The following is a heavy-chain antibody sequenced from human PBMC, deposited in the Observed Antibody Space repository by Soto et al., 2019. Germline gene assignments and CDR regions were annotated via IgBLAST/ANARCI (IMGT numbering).Heavy chain of an antibody. Sequence: QVQLVQSGDEVKKPGASVKVSCKASGYIFVNYGIAWVRQAPGQGLEWMGWISPYTGNTHSATKVQGRLTMTTDTXXSTASMDLGSLTSDDTAVYYCVMVDNYVTPTPQDVWGQGTTVTVSS. CDR2: ISPYTGNT. V-gene: IGHV1-18*01. D-gene: IGHD3-16*01. J-gene: IGHJ6*02. CDR3: VMVDNYVTPTPQDV. CDR1: GYIFVNYG.